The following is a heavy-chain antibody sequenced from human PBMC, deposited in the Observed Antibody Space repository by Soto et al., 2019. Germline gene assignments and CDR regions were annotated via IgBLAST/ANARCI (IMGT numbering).Heavy chain of an antibody. J-gene: IGHJ3*01. V-gene: IGHV1-46*01. CDR2: INPSGVST. Sequence: QVQLVQSGAEVKKPGASVKVSCKTSGYTFTNYYIHWVRQAPGQGLEWMGIINPSGVSTTYAHKFQGRVNMTRDRSTSTVYMELSSLRSEDTAVYYCAREFIAGYYDSSGNNAFDFWGQGTMVTVSS. CDR1: GYTFTNYY. CDR3: AREFIAGYYDSSGNNAFDF. D-gene: IGHD3-22*01.